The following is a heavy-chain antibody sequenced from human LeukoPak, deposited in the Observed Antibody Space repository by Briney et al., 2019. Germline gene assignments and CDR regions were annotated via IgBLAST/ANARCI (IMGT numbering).Heavy chain of an antibody. Sequence: GGSLRLSCAASGFTFSDYYMSWIRQAPGKGLEWVSYISSSGSTIYYADSVKGRFTISRDNAKNSLYLQMSSLRAEDTAVYYCASGYSGGSGSYYTLFFDYWGQGTLVTVSS. D-gene: IGHD3-10*01. CDR3: ASGYSGGSGSYYTLFFDY. CDR1: GFTFSDYY. V-gene: IGHV3-11*01. CDR2: ISSSGSTI. J-gene: IGHJ4*02.